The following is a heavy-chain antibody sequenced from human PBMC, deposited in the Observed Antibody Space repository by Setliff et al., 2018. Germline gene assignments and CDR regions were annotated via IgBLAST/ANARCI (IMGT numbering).Heavy chain of an antibody. V-gene: IGHV4-39*07. CDR3: ARTDNYYNFYAY. D-gene: IGHD3-3*01. CDR1: GASISSSSYY. Sequence: SETLSLTCTVSGASISSSSYYWAWVRQPPGRGLELIGSIFYGGSTYYNPSLKSRVTISIDASKNQFSLKLDSVTAADTAVYYCARTDNYYNFYAYWGQGTLVTVSS. J-gene: IGHJ4*02. CDR2: IFYGGST.